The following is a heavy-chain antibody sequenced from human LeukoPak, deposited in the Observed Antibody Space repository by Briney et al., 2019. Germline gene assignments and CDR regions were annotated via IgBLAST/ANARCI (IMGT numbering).Heavy chain of an antibody. J-gene: IGHJ5*02. CDR2: ISSSSSYI. Sequence: GGSLRLSCAASGFTFSSYSMNWVRQAPGKGLEWVSPISSSSSYIYYADSVKSRFTITSDNAKNSLYLQMNILRAEDTAVYYCARGRVDQAGWFGLWGQGTLVTVSS. CDR3: ARGRVDQAGWFGL. D-gene: IGHD2-15*01. CDR1: GFTFSSYS. V-gene: IGHV3-21*01.